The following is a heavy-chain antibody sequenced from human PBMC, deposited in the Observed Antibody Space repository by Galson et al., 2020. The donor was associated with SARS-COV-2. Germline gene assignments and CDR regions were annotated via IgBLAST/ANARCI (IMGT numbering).Heavy chain of an antibody. J-gene: IGHJ5*02. Sequence: ASVKVSCKASGYTFTGYYMHWVRQAPGQGLEWMGWINPNSGGTNYAQKFQGRVTMTRDTSISTAYMELSRLRSDDTAVYYCARDTEYDYRGRGKYWFDPWGQGTLVTVSS. CDR1: GYTFTGYY. CDR3: ARDTEYDYRGRGKYWFDP. CDR2: INPNSGGT. D-gene: IGHD3-10*01. V-gene: IGHV1-2*02.